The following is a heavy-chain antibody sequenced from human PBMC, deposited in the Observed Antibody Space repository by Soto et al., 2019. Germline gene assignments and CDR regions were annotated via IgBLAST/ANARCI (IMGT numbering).Heavy chain of an antibody. D-gene: IGHD2-2*01. V-gene: IGHV3-33*01. CDR2: IWYDGSNK. CDR1: GFTFSSYG. Sequence: GGSLRLCCAASGFTFSSYGMHWVRQAPGKGLEWVAVIWYDGSNKYYADSVKGRFTISRDNSKNTLYLQMNSLRAEDTAVYYCARGGKYQLLGAFDIWGQGTMVTVSS. J-gene: IGHJ3*02. CDR3: ARGGKYQLLGAFDI.